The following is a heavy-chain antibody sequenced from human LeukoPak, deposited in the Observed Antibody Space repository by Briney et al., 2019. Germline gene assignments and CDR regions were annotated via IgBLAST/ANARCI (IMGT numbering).Heavy chain of an antibody. J-gene: IGHJ4*02. CDR2: IWYDGSNK. D-gene: IGHD2-21*01. V-gene: IGHV3-33*01. CDR3: ATRSSQGYFFDY. Sequence: GGSLRLSCAASGFTFSSCGMHWVRQAPGKGLEWVAVIWYDGSNKYYADSVKGRFTISRDNSKNTLYLQMNSLRAEDTAVYYCATRSSQGYFFDYWGQGTLVTVSS. CDR1: GFTFSSCG.